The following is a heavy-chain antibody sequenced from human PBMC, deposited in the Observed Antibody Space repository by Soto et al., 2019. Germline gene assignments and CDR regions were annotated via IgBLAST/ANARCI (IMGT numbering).Heavy chain of an antibody. J-gene: IGHJ4*01. CDR3: ARLALRYFDY. D-gene: IGHD5-12*01. Sequence: QLQLQESGPGLVKPSETLSLTCGVSGGSISNSSYFWGWIRQPPGKALEWIGAISYSGSPYYNPSLKSRVAISVDTSTNRFSLRLSSVIAADTALYYCARLALRYFDYWGHGTLFTVSS. CDR2: ISYSGSP. CDR1: GGSISNSSYF. V-gene: IGHV4-39*01.